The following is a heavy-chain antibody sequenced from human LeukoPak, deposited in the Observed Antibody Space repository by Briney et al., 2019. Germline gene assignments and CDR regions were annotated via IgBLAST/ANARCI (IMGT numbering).Heavy chain of an antibody. J-gene: IGHJ4*02. CDR1: GYSFSGHY. CDR3: ARDFYGPRPGAFDY. D-gene: IGHD2/OR15-2a*01. CDR2: INPNSAAS. Sequence: GASVKVSCKASGYSFSGHYIHWVRQAPGQGLGWMGQINPNSAASHYAQKFQDRVTMTSDTSINMAYMELRSLRSDDTAVYYCARDFYGPRPGAFDYWGQGTLITVSS. V-gene: IGHV1-2*06.